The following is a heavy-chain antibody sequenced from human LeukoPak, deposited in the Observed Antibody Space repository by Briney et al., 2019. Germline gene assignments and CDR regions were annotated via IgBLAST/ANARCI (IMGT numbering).Heavy chain of an antibody. Sequence: GGSLRLSCAASGFTFSSFGMSWVRQAPGKVLDWVSAISGSGGSTYHADSVKGRFTISRDNSKNTLYLQMNSLRAEDTAVYYCAKCILTGYYKGYMDVWGKGTTVTISS. CDR2: ISGSGGST. V-gene: IGHV3-23*01. D-gene: IGHD3-9*01. CDR1: GFTFSSFG. J-gene: IGHJ6*03. CDR3: AKCILTGYYKGYMDV.